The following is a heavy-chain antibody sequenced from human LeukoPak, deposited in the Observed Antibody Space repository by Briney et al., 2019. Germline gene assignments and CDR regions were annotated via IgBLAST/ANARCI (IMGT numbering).Heavy chain of an antibody. D-gene: IGHD5-18*01. CDR2: IYTSGST. CDR3: AREGYSYGIYYYYYMDV. V-gene: IGHV4-4*07. CDR1: GGSISSYY. Sequence: SETLSLTCTVSGGSISSYYWSWIRQPAGKGLEWIGRIYTSGSTNYNPSLKSRVTMSVDTSKNQFSLKLSSVTAADTAVYYCAREGYSYGIYYYYYMDVWGKGTTVTVSS. J-gene: IGHJ6*03.